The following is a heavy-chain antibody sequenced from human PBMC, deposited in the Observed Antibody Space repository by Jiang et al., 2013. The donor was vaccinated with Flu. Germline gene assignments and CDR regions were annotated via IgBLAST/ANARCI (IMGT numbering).Heavy chain of an antibody. CDR2: MNPNSGNT. CDR1: GYTFTSYD. CDR3: ARGEATVVTLPSY. J-gene: IGHJ4*02. D-gene: IGHD4-23*01. V-gene: IGHV1-8*01. Sequence: CKASGYTFTSYDINWVRQATGQGLEWMGWMNPNSGNTGYAQKFQGRVTMTRNTSISTAYMELSSLRSEDTAVYYCARGEATVVTLPSYWGQGTLVTVSS.